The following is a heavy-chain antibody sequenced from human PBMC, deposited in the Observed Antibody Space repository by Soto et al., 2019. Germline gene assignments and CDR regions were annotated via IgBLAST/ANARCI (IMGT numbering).Heavy chain of an antibody. D-gene: IGHD4-17*01. Sequence: GSLRLSCAASGFTFSSYAMSWVRQAPGKGLEWVSAISGSGGSTYYADSVKGRFTISRDNSKNTLYLQMNSLRAEDTAVYYCAKDLTLLTTVRYYYYGMDVWGQGTTVTVSS. J-gene: IGHJ6*02. CDR1: GFTFSSYA. CDR3: AKDLTLLTTVRYYYYGMDV. V-gene: IGHV3-23*01. CDR2: ISGSGGST.